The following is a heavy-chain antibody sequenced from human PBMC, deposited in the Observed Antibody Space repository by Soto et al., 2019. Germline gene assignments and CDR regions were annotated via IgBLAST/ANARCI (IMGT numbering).Heavy chain of an antibody. CDR1: GFTFSTYW. Sequence: PGGSLRLSCAASGFTFSTYWMSWVRQAPGKGLEWVANIKQDGSERYYVDSVKGRFTISRDNAENSLYLQMNGLRAEDTAVYYCARDSGTSDYWGQGTLVTVSS. CDR2: IKQDGSER. J-gene: IGHJ4*02. CDR3: ARDSGTSDY. D-gene: IGHD1-1*01. V-gene: IGHV3-7*01.